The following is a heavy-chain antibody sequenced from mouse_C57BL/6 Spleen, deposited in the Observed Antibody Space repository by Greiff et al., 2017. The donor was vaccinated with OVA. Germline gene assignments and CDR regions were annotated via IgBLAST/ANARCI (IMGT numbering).Heavy chain of an antibody. D-gene: IGHD4-1*01. Sequence: VKLQQPGAELVKPGASVKLSCKASGYTFTSYWMHWVKQRPGQGLEWIGMIHPNSGSTNYNEKFKSKATLTVDKSSSTAYMQLSSLTSEDSAVYYCARRGNWDDFDYWGQGTTLTVSS. V-gene: IGHV1-64*01. CDR3: ARRGNWDDFDY. J-gene: IGHJ2*01. CDR2: IHPNSGST. CDR1: GYTFTSYW.